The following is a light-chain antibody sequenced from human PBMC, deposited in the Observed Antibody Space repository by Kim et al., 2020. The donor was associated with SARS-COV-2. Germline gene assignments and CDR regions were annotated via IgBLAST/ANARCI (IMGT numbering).Light chain of an antibody. Sequence: QGKTGRITGEGKNVGSESGNGYQQRPGQAPVMVIYFDDDRPSGIPERFSGSRSGTTATLTISRVEAGDEADYFCQVCDSPSNHWVFGGGTQLTVL. CDR1: NVGSES. CDR3: QVCDSPSNHWV. V-gene: IGLV3-21*01. CDR2: FDD. J-gene: IGLJ3*02.